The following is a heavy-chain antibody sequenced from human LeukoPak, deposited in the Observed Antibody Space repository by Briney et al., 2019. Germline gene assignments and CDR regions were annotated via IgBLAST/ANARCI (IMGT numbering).Heavy chain of an antibody. D-gene: IGHD4-17*01. V-gene: IGHV4-30-4*01. CDR2: IYYSGST. CDR1: GGSISRGDYY. J-gene: IGHJ4*02. CDR3: ARGVTTYFCPDY. Sequence: SETLSLTCTVSGGSISRGDYYWSWIRQPPGKGLEWIGYIYYSGSTYYNPSLKSRVTISVDTSKNQFSLKLSSVTAADTAVYYCARGVTTYFCPDYWGQGTLVTVSS.